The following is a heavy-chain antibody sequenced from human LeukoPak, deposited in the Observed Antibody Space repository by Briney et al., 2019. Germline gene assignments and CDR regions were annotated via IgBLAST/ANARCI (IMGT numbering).Heavy chain of an antibody. Sequence: PGGSLRLSCAASGFTVSSNYMSWVRQAPGKGLEWVSVIYSGGSTYYADSVKGRFTISRDNSKNTLYLQMNSLRAEDTAVYYCARELTRGITMVRGASPIWGQGTMVTVSS. CDR1: GFTVSSNY. V-gene: IGHV3-66*01. J-gene: IGHJ3*02. CDR3: ARELTRGITMVRGASPI. D-gene: IGHD3-10*01. CDR2: IYSGGST.